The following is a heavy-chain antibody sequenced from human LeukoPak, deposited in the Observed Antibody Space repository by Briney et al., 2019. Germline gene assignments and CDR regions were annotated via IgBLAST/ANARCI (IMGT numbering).Heavy chain of an antibody. CDR1: GFTFTSYA. CDR3: ARSDSSGSIGRFDY. D-gene: IGHD3-22*01. V-gene: IGHV3-7*01. Sequence: GGSLRLSCAASGFTFTSYAMSWVRQAPGKGLEWVANIKQDGSEKYYVDSVKGRFTISRDNAKNSLYLQMNSLRAEDTAVYYCARSDSSGSIGRFDYWGQGTLVTVSS. CDR2: IKQDGSEK. J-gene: IGHJ4*02.